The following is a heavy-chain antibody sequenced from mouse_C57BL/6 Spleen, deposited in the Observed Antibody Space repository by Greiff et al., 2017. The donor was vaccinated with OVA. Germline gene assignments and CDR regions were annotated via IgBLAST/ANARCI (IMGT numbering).Heavy chain of an antibody. Sequence: VKLVESGPGLVAPSQSLSITCTVSGFSLTSYGVHWVRQPPGKGLEWLVVIWSDGSTTYNSALKSRLSISKDNSKSQVFLKMNSLQTDDTAMYYCARQRYDGYYYYAMDYWGQGTSVTVSS. CDR3: ARQRYDGYYYYAMDY. CDR1: GFSLTSYG. D-gene: IGHD2-3*01. V-gene: IGHV2-6-1*01. J-gene: IGHJ4*01. CDR2: IWSDGST.